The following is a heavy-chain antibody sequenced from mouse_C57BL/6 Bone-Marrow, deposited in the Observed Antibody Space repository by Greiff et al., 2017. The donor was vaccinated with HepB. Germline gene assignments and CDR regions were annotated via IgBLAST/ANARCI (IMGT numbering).Heavy chain of an antibody. CDR2: IDPANGNT. Sequence: VQLQQSVAELVRPGASVKLSCTASGFNIKNPYMHWVKQRPEQGLEWIGRIDPANGNTKYAPKFQGKATITADTSSNTAYLQLSSLTSEDTAIYYCACHVRRGFAYWGQGTLVTVSA. CDR3: ACHVRRGFAY. J-gene: IGHJ3*01. V-gene: IGHV14-3*01. D-gene: IGHD2-14*01. CDR1: GFNIKNPY.